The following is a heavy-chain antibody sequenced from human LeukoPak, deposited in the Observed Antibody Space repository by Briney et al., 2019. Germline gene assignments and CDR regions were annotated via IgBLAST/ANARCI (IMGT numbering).Heavy chain of an antibody. CDR2: INSDGSST. J-gene: IGHJ3*02. CDR3: ARGPGAREGRGVINAFDS. V-gene: IGHV3-74*01. CDR1: GFTFSSYW. D-gene: IGHD3-10*01. Sequence: GGSLRLSCAASGFTFSSYWMHWVRQAPGKGLVWVSRINSDGSSTSYADSVKGRFTISRDNAKNTLYLQMNSLRAEATAVFYCARGPGAREGRGVINAFDSWGQGTMVTVSS.